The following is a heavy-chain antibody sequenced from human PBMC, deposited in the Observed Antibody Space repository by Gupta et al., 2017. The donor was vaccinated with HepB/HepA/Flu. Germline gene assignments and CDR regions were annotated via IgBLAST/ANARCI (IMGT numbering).Heavy chain of an antibody. J-gene: IGHJ5*02. CDR3: ARVGYYYDSSGLGWFDP. Sequence: QVQLVQSGAEVKKPGASVKVSCKASGYTFTSYAMHWVRQAPGQRLEWMGWINAGNGNTKYSQKFQGRVTITRDTSASTAYMELSSLRSEDTAVYYCARVGYYYDSSGLGWFDPWGQGTLVTVSS. D-gene: IGHD3-22*01. CDR1: GYTFTSYA. CDR2: INAGNGNT. V-gene: IGHV1-3*01.